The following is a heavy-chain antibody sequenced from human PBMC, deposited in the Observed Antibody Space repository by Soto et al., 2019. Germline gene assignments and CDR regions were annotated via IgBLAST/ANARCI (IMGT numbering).Heavy chain of an antibody. CDR2: ITGSGDYT. CDR3: WKDPNGDYFGAFDF. D-gene: IGHD4-17*01. Sequence: EVQMLESGGGLVQPGGSLRLSCAASGFTFSSYALTWVRQAPGKGLEWVSSITGSGDYTRYTESVKGRFTITRDNAKKHLFLQMKSLRADDTAIYYCWKDPNGDYFGAFDFWGQGTMVTVSS. CDR1: GFTFSSYA. V-gene: IGHV3-23*01. J-gene: IGHJ3*01.